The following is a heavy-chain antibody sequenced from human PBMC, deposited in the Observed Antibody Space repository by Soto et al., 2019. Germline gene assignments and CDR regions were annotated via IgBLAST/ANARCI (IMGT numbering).Heavy chain of an antibody. CDR2: IIPIFGTA. CDR1: GGTFSSYA. J-gene: IGHJ5*02. V-gene: IGHV1-69*13. D-gene: IGHD2-15*01. CDR3: AREPGYSFPRGVVVVAATKYNWFDP. Sequence: ASVKVSCKASGGTFSSYAISWVRQAPGQGLEWMGGIIPIFGTANYAQKFQGRVTITADESTSTAYMELSSLRSEDTAVYYCAREPGYSFPRGVVVVAATKYNWFDPWGEGTRVTVSS.